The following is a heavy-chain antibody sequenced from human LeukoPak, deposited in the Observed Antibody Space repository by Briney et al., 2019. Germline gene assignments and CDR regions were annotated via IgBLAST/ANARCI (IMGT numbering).Heavy chain of an antibody. J-gene: IGHJ3*02. CDR2: ISYDGSNK. CDR3: ARAAGYSSSGDAFDI. V-gene: IGHV3-30-3*01. Sequence: PGGSLRLSCAASGFTFSSYAMHWARQAPGKGLEWVAVISYDGSNKYYADSVKGRFTISRDNSKNTLYLQMNSLRAEDTAVYYCARAAGYSSSGDAFDIWGQGTMVTVSS. D-gene: IGHD6-13*01. CDR1: GFTFSSYA.